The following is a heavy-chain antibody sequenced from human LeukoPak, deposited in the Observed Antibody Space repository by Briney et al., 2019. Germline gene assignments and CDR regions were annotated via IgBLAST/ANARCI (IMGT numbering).Heavy chain of an antibody. Sequence: GGSLSLSFAPPGFTVISNYMSWVRQAPGKGLDWVQFIHSDGITYYADSVKGRFTISRDNSINTLYLQMSNLRAEDTALYYCASTSIIRGYDHDQYYWGQGTLVTVSS. D-gene: IGHD5-12*01. CDR2: IHSDGIT. CDR1: GFTVISNY. V-gene: IGHV3-53*01. J-gene: IGHJ4*02. CDR3: ASTSIIRGYDHDQYY.